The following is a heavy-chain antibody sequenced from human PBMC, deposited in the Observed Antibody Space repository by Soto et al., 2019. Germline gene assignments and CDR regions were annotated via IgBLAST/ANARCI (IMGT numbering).Heavy chain of an antibody. CDR3: ARATYDYDSSGYYYVFDY. D-gene: IGHD3-22*01. CDR2: IYYTGSA. J-gene: IGHJ4*02. V-gene: IGHV4-30-4*01. CDR1: GGSISSGDNY. Sequence: SETLSLTCTVSGGSISSGDNYWTWIRQPPGKGLEWIGYIYYTGSAYYNPSLKSRVTISVDTSKNQFSLKLTSVTAADTAVYFCARATYDYDSSGYYYVFDYWGQGTLVTVS.